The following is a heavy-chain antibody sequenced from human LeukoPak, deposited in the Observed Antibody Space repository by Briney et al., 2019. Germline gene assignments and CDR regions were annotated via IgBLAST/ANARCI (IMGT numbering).Heavy chain of an antibody. V-gene: IGHV3-20*04. CDR1: GFTFDDYG. CDR3: ARDGYGDYVLAFDI. Sequence: GGSLRLSCEASGFTFDDYGMGWVRQAPGKGLEWVSGINWNGGSTDYADSVKGRFTISRDNAKNSLYLQMNSLRAEDTAVYYCARDGYGDYVLAFDIWGQGTMVTVSS. CDR2: INWNGGST. J-gene: IGHJ3*02. D-gene: IGHD4-17*01.